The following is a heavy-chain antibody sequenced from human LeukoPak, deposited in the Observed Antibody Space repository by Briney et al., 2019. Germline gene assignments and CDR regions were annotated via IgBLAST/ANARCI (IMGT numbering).Heavy chain of an antibody. Sequence: GGSLRLSCAASGFTFSSYGMHWVRQAPGKGLEWVAVISYDGSNKYYADSVKGRFTISRDNSKNTLYLQMNSLRAEDTAVYYCAKDPRPAAWLSSGFDYWGQETLVTVSS. CDR3: AKDPRPAAWLSSGFDY. D-gene: IGHD2-2*01. CDR1: GFTFSSYG. CDR2: ISYDGSNK. J-gene: IGHJ4*02. V-gene: IGHV3-30*18.